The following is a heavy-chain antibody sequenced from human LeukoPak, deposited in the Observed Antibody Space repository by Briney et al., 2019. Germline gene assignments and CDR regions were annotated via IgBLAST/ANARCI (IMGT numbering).Heavy chain of an antibody. Sequence: PGGSLRLSCAASGFTFSSYWMSWVRQAPGKGLEWVANIKQDGSEKYYVDSVKGRFTISRDNAKNSLYLQMNSLRAEDTALYYCAKGTQPLLSLLRPTPPDYWGQGTLVTVSS. V-gene: IGHV3-7*03. CDR3: AKGTQPLLSLLRPTPPDY. CDR2: IKQDGSEK. D-gene: IGHD2/OR15-2a*01. CDR1: GFTFSSYW. J-gene: IGHJ4*02.